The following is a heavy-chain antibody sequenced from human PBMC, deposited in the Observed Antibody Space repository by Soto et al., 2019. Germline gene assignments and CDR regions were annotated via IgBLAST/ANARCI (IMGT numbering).Heavy chain of an antibody. CDR2: INPSGGST. CDR3: ARGYCSSTSCYAPDKYAFDI. J-gene: IGHJ3*02. V-gene: IGHV1-46*03. Sequence: GASVKVSCKASGYTFTSYYMHWVRQAPGQRLEWLGIINPSGGSTSYAQKFQGRVTMTRDTSTSTVYMELSSLRSEDTAVYYCARGYCSSTSCYAPDKYAFDIWGQGTMVTVSS. D-gene: IGHD2-2*01. CDR1: GYTFTSYY.